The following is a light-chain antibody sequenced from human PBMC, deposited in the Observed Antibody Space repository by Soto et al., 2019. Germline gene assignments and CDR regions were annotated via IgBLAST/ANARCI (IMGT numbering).Light chain of an antibody. J-gene: IGLJ1*01. CDR3: HVWDSSSEHKV. CDR2: DDR. Sequence: SYELTQPPSVSVAPGQTAIITCAGNNIGSKSVHWYQQKPGQAPVLVVYDDRDRPSGIPERFSGSDSGNTATLTISRVEAGDEADYYCHVWDSSSEHKVSGSGTKLTVL. CDR1: NIGSKS. V-gene: IGLV3-21*02.